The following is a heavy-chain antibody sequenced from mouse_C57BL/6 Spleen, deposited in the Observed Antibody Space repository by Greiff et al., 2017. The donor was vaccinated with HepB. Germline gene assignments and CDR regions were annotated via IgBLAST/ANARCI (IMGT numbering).Heavy chain of an antibody. D-gene: IGHD2-1*01. J-gene: IGHJ4*01. Sequence: VQVVESGAELVKPGASVKISCKASGYAFSSYWMNWVKQRPGKGLEWIGQIYPGDGDTNYNGKFKGKATLTADKSSSTAYMQLSSLTSEDSAVYFCATYGNYDAMDYWGQGTSVTVSS. CDR2: IYPGDGDT. CDR1: GYAFSSYW. CDR3: ATYGNYDAMDY. V-gene: IGHV1-80*01.